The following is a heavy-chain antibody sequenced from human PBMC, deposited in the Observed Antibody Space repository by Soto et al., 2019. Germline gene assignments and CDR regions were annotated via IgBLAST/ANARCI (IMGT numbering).Heavy chain of an antibody. CDR1: GSGSVCNSAA. D-gene: IGHD1-26*01. CDR2: TYYRSKWYN. V-gene: IGHV6-1*01. CDR3: ARVGAQDGLDY. Sequence: SQTLSVTGGASGSGSVCNSAAWEWIRQSPSRGLEWLGRTYYRSKWYNDYADSVKSRITINPDTSKNQFSLQLNPVTPEDTAVYYCARVGAQDGLDYWGQGTLVTVSS. J-gene: IGHJ4*02.